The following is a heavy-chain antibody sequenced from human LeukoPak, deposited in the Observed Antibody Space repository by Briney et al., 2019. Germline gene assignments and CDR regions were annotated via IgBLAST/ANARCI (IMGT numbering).Heavy chain of an antibody. CDR2: ISRSGNT. CDR3: ARGYFDSRDSSNAFDV. V-gene: IGHV4-59*08. J-gene: IGHJ3*01. CDR1: GVSISSSY. Sequence: SETLSLTCNVAGVSISSSYWSWIRQPPGKGLEWIGYISRSGNTNFNPSLKSRFSFSRDTSKNQISLKLNSATAADTALYYCARGYFDSRDSSNAFDVWGQGTMVTVSS. D-gene: IGHD3-9*01.